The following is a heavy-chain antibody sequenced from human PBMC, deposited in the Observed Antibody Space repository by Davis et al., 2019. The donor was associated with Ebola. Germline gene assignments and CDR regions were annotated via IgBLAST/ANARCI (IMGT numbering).Heavy chain of an antibody. D-gene: IGHD3-22*01. V-gene: IGHV1-18*04. CDR1: GYTFTGYY. J-gene: IGHJ4*02. CDR2: ISAYNGNT. Sequence: ASVKVSCKASGYTFTGYYMHWVRQAPGQGLEWMGWISAYNGNTNYAQKLQDRVTMTTDTSTSTAYMELRSLKSDDTAVYFCARGVHSDGYYPNDYWGQGTLVTVSS. CDR3: ARGVHSDGYYPNDY.